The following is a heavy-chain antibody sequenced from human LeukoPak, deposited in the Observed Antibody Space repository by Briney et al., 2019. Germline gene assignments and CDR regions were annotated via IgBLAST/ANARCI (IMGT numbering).Heavy chain of an antibody. CDR2: ISSSSTI. D-gene: IGHD6-13*01. CDR3: ARGAAGGIRRYMDV. Sequence: PGGSLRLSCAASGFTFSSYSMNWVRQAPGKGLEWVSYISSSSTIYYADSVKGRFTISRDNAKNSLYLQMNSLRAEDTAVYYCARGAAGGIRRYMDVWGKGTTVTVSS. CDR1: GFTFSSYS. V-gene: IGHV3-48*01. J-gene: IGHJ6*03.